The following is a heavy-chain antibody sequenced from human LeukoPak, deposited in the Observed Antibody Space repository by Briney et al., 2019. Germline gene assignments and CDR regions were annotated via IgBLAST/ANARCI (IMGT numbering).Heavy chain of an antibody. D-gene: IGHD4-23*01. CDR3: ARLTPGLTYDAFDI. Sequence: SETLSLTCTVSGGSISSSSYYWGWIRQPPGKGLEWIGSIYYSGSTYYNPSLKSRVTISVDTSKNQLSLKLSSVTAADTAVYYCARLTPGLTYDAFDIWGQGTMVTVSS. CDR2: IYYSGST. CDR1: GGSISSSSYY. V-gene: IGHV4-39*01. J-gene: IGHJ3*02.